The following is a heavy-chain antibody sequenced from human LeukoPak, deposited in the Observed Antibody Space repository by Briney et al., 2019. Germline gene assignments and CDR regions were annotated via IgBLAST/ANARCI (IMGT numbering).Heavy chain of an antibody. CDR2: ISSSGSTI. V-gene: IGHV3-48*03. D-gene: IGHD6-13*01. CDR1: GFTFSSYE. J-gene: IGHJ3*02. CDR3: VSTAAAETLDAFDI. Sequence: PGGSLRLSXAASGFTFSSYEMNWVCQAPGKGLEWVSYISSSGSTIYYADSVKGRFTISRDNAKNSLYLQMNSLRAEDTAVYYCVSTAAAETLDAFDIWGQGTMVTVSS.